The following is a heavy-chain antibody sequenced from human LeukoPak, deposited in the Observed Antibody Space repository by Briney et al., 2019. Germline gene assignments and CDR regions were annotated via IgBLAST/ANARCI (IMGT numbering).Heavy chain of an antibody. CDR3: ARAKTAVAGMGGDY. V-gene: IGHV3-21*01. J-gene: IGHJ4*02. CDR1: GFTFSSYS. CDR2: ISSSSSYI. D-gene: IGHD6-19*01. Sequence: SGGSLRLSCAASGFTFSSYSMNWVRQAPGKGLEWVSSISSSSSYIYYADSVKGRFTISRDNAKNSLYLQMNSLRAGDTAVYYCARAKTAVAGMGGDYWGQGTLVTVSS.